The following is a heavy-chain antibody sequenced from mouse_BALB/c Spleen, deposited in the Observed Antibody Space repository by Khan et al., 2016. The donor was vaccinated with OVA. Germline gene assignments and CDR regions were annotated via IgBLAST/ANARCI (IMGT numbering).Heavy chain of an antibody. CDR2: INTYTGEP. CDR3: TRKAYGRYIDY. J-gene: IGHJ2*01. Sequence: QIQLVQSGPELKKPGETVKISCKASGYTFRNYGMNWVKQAPGKGLKWMGWINTYTGEPTYADDFKGRFAFSLETSASTAYLPITNLKNEDTATYFCTRKAYGRYIDYWGQGTTLTVSS. D-gene: IGHD2-10*02. CDR1: GYTFRNYG. V-gene: IGHV9-3-1*01.